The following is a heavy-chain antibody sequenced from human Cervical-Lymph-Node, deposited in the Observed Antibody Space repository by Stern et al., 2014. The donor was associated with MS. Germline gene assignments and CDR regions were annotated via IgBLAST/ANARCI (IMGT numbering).Heavy chain of an antibody. CDR1: GFTVSRDY. Sequence: EVQLEESGGGVIQPGGSLRLSCKASGFTVSRDYRTCVRQAPGQGLEWVSLITNVGSAFYTDSVRGRFAISRDDSKNTVYLHMTGLRAEDTAMYYCARDTSSPERSDWWGQGTLVTVSS. D-gene: IGHD1-1*01. V-gene: IGHV3-53*01. CDR2: ITNVGSA. J-gene: IGHJ4*02. CDR3: ARDTSSPERSDW.